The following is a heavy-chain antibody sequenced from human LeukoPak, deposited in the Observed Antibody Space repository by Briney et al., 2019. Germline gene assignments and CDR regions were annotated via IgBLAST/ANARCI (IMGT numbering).Heavy chain of an antibody. J-gene: IGHJ4*02. V-gene: IGHV1-18*04. Sequence: ASVKVSCKTSGYTFSDYYIHWIRQAPGQGLEWMGWISAYNGNTNYAQKLQGRVTMTTDTSTSTAYMELRSLRSDDTAVYYCARVLARSASDYWGQGTLVTGSS. CDR3: ARVLARSASDY. CDR1: GYTFSDYY. CDR2: ISAYNGNT.